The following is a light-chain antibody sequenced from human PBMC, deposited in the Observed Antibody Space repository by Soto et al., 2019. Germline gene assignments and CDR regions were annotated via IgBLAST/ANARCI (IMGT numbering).Light chain of an antibody. CDR1: ENLLSGSNNKNY. J-gene: IGKJ1*01. CDR2: WAS. Sequence: DIVMTQSPDSLAVSLGERATINCKCSENLLSGSNNKNYLAWYQQKPGQPPRLLIYWASTRESGVPDRFSGSGSGTDFTLTISSLQAEDVADYYCQEYYSTSWTFGQGTKVEIK. V-gene: IGKV4-1*01. CDR3: QEYYSTSWT.